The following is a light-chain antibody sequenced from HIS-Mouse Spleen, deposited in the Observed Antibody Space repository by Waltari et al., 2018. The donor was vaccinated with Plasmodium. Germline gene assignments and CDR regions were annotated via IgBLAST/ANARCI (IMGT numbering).Light chain of an antibody. J-gene: IGLJ2*01. V-gene: IGLV2-14*01. CDR1: SRGVAGYTY. Sequence: QSALTQPASVSGSPGRWITISCTGSSRGVAGYTYVSWYQPHPGKAPKLMIYEVSGRPSGVSNRLSGPKSDNTASLTISGLPAEDEADYYCSSYTSSSTLGFGGGTKLTVL. CDR2: EVS. CDR3: SSYTSSSTLG.